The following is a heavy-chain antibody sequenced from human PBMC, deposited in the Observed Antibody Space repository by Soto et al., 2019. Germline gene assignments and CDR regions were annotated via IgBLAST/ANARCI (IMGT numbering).Heavy chain of an antibody. D-gene: IGHD2-2*01. CDR2: IDPSDSYT. CDR3: AREGYCSSTSCSRTYYYYYGMDV. CDR1: GYSFTSYW. Sequence: PGESLKISCKGSGYSFTSYWISWVRQMPGKGLEWMGRIDPSDSYTNYSPSFQGHVTISADKSISTAYLQWSSLKASDTAMYYCAREGYCSSTSCSRTYYYYYGMDVWGQGTTVTVSS. V-gene: IGHV5-10-1*01. J-gene: IGHJ6*02.